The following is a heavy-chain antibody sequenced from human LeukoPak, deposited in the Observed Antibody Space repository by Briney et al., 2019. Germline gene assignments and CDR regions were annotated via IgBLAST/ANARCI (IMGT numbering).Heavy chain of an antibody. CDR2: IRYDGSDK. Sequence: GGSLRLSCAASGFTFSSYGMHWVRQAPGKGLEWVAFIRYDGSDKYYADSVKGRFTISRGNSKNTLYLQMNSVRTEDTAVYYCARKPSAYGDYIKDYWGQGTLVTVSS. D-gene: IGHD4-17*01. CDR1: GFTFSSYG. V-gene: IGHV3-30*02. J-gene: IGHJ4*02. CDR3: ARKPSAYGDYIKDY.